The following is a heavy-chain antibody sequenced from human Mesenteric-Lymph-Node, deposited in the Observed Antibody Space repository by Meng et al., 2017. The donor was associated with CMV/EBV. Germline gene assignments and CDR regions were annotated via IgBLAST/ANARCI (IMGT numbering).Heavy chain of an antibody. CDR1: GFTFSSYS. CDR2: ISSSGRST. D-gene: IGHD6-6*01. CDR3: AREEDSSSWGGAFDI. V-gene: IGHV3-21*04. J-gene: IGHJ3*02. Sequence: GESLKISCAASGFTFSSYSMNWVRQAPGKGLEWVSCISSSGRSTYYADSVKGRFIISRDNAKNSLYLQMNSLRAEDTAVYYCAREEDSSSWGGAFDIWGQGTTVTVSS.